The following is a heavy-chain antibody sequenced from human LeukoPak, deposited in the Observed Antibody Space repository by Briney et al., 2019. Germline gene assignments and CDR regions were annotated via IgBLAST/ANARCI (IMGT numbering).Heavy chain of an antibody. CDR3: AKDRPPQYDSGTYSDY. CDR2: IRYDGSKK. Sequence: GGSPRLSCVASGVTFSSYGIHWIRQAPGKGLEWVAFIRYDGSKKFYSDSVKGRFTISRDNSKNTLYLQMNSLRTEDTAVYFCAKDRPPQYDSGTYSDYWGQGTLVTVSS. J-gene: IGHJ4*02. CDR1: GVTFSSYG. D-gene: IGHD3-10*01. V-gene: IGHV3-30*02.